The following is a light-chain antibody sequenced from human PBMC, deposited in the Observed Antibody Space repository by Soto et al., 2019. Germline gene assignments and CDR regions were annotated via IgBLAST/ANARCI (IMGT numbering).Light chain of an antibody. J-gene: IGLJ1*01. V-gene: IGLV2-14*03. CDR3: TSYRRGPLYV. CDR1: SADVSSSNF. Sequence: QSALTQPASVSGSPGQSITISCTGISADVSSSNFVSWYQHRPGKAPSIILYDVSHRPSGVSNRFSGSKAGDTASLTISGLQLEDEADYYCTSYRRGPLYVFGTGTKLTVL. CDR2: DVS.